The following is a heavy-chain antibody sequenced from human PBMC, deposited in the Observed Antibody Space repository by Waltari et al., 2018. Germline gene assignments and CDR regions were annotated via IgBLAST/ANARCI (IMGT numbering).Heavy chain of an antibody. CDR2: INHSGST. V-gene: IGHV4-34*01. CDR1: GGSFRGYY. D-gene: IGHD3-22*01. J-gene: IGHJ5*02. Sequence: QVQLQQWGAGLLKPSETLSLTCAVYGGSFRGYYWSWIRQPPGKGLEWIGEINHSGSTNYNPALKSRVTIAVDTSKNQFSLKLSSVTAADTAVYYCARGYYYDSSGYRNWFDPWGQGTLVTVSS. CDR3: ARGYYYDSSGYRNWFDP.